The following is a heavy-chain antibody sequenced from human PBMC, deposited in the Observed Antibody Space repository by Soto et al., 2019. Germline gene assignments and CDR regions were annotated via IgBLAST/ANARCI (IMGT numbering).Heavy chain of an antibody. V-gene: IGHV3-33*01. D-gene: IGHD5-18*01. CDR2: IWYDGSNK. Sequence: GGSLRLSCAASGFTFSSYGMHWVRQAPGKGLEWVAVIWYDGSNKYYADSVKGRFTISRDNSKNTLYLQMNSLRAEDTAVYYCASVNPTAMVTGYWGQGTLVTVSS. CDR1: GFTFSSYG. CDR3: ASVNPTAMVTGY. J-gene: IGHJ4*02.